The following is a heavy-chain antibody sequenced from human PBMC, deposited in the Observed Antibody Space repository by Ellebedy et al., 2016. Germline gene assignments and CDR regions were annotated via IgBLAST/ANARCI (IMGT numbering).Heavy chain of an antibody. CDR1: GFSFSSYA. D-gene: IGHD2/OR15-2a*01. CDR3: AKDQVLSSVMGRYFY. Sequence: GESLKISCAASGFSFSSYAMSWVRQAPGKGLEWVSSISGNADNTNYADSVKGRFTISRDNSKNTLYLQMNSLRAEDRAIYYCAKDQVLSSVMGRYFYWGQGTLVTVSS. J-gene: IGHJ4*02. CDR2: ISGNADNT. V-gene: IGHV3-23*01.